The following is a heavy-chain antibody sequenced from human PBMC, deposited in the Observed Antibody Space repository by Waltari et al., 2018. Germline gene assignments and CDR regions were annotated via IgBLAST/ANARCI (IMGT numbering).Heavy chain of an antibody. D-gene: IGHD1-26*01. Sequence: EVQLVQSGAEVKKPGATVKISCKVSGYTFTDYYMHWVQQAPGKGLEWMGLVDPEDGETIYAEKFQGRDTITADTSTDTAYMELNSLRAEDTAVDYCATPFKEGVGAFDYWGQGTLVTVSS. CDR1: GYTFTDYY. CDR3: ATPFKEGVGAFDY. V-gene: IGHV1-69-2*01. CDR2: VDPEDGET. J-gene: IGHJ4*02.